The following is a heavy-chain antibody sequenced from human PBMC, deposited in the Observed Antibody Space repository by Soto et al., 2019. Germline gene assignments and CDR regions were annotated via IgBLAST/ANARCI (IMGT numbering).Heavy chain of an antibody. V-gene: IGHV1-8*01. CDR1: GYTFTSYD. D-gene: IGHD2-15*01. Sequence: QVQLVQSGAEVKKPGASVKVSCKASGYTFTSYDINWVRQATGQGLEWMGWMNPNSGNTGYAQKFQGRVTMTRNTSISTAYMELSSLRSEDTAAYYCARRDRYCSGGSCYYYYYYMDVWGKGTTVTVSS. J-gene: IGHJ6*03. CDR3: ARRDRYCSGGSCYYYYYYMDV. CDR2: MNPNSGNT.